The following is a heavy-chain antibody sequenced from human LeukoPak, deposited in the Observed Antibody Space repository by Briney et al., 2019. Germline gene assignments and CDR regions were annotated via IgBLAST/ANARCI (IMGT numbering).Heavy chain of an antibody. V-gene: IGHV1-69*05. J-gene: IGHJ6*03. CDR2: VIPIFGTA. D-gene: IGHD2-2*02. CDR3: ATKHDCSSTSCYRDGYYYYYYMDV. CDR1: GGTFSSYA. Sequence: SVKVSCKASGGTFSSYAISWVRQAPGQGLEWMGGVIPIFGTANYAQKFQGRVTITTDESTSTAYMELSSLRSEDTAVYYCATKHDCSSTSCYRDGYYYYYYMDVWGKGTTVTVSS.